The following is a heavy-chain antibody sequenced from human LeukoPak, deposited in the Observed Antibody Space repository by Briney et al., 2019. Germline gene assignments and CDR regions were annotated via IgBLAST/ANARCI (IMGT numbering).Heavy chain of an antibody. CDR2: ISWAGGTT. Sequence: GGSLRLSCAASGFTFDDYNMHWVRQAPGTGLEWVSLISWAGGTTYYADSVKCLFTISRDNRKNSLYLQTNSLRTEDTALYYCAKVLSPRYSDHYWGQGTLVSVSS. D-gene: IGHD6-13*01. CDR1: GFTFDDYN. CDR3: AKVLSPRYSDHY. V-gene: IGHV3-43*01. J-gene: IGHJ4*02.